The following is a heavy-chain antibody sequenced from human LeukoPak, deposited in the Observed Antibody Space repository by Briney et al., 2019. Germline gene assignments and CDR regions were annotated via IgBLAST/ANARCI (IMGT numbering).Heavy chain of an antibody. D-gene: IGHD3-22*01. CDR2: ISGSGGGT. CDR1: GITLSNSG. CDR3: AKRGVVIRVILVGFHKEAYYFDS. Sequence: PGGSLRLSCAVSGITLSNSGMTWVRQAPGRGLEWVAGISGSGGGTNYADSVKGRFTISRDNSKNTLFLQMNRLRAEDTAVYFCAKRGVVIRVILVGFHKEAYYFDSWGQGALVTVSS. V-gene: IGHV3-23*01. J-gene: IGHJ4*02.